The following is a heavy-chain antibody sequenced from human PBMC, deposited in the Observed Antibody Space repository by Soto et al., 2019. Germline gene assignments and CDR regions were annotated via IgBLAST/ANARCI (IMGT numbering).Heavy chain of an antibody. D-gene: IGHD3-10*01. J-gene: IGHJ4*02. V-gene: IGHV3-23*01. CDR2: ISGGGDTT. CDR1: GFTFNNYA. CDR3: AKGRGGSGSLTPRVDF. Sequence: EVQLLESGGGLVQPGGSLRLSCAASGFTFNNYAMTWVRQAPGKGLEWVSAISGGGDTTSYADPVKGRFTVSRDGSKNTLYLQMSSLRAEDTALYYCAKGRGGSGSLTPRVDFWGQGTLVTVSP.